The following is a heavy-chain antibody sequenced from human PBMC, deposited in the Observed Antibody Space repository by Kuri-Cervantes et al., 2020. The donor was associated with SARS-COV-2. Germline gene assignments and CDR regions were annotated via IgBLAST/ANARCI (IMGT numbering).Heavy chain of an antibody. J-gene: IGHJ4*02. CDR2: IGTAGDP. Sequence: GESLKISCAASGFTFSSYDMHWVRQATGKGLEWVSAIGTAGDPYYPGSVKGRFTISRENAKNSLYLQMNSLRAGDTAVYYCARDRIGVHDSWGQGTLVTVSS. CDR3: ARDRIGVHDS. V-gene: IGHV3-13*05. D-gene: IGHD2-15*01. CDR1: GFTFSSYD.